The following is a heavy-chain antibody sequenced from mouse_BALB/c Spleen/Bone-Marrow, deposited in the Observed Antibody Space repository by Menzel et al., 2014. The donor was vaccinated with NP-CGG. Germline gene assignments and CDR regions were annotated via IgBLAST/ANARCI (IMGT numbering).Heavy chain of an antibody. CDR3: ARLGYYGGFAY. D-gene: IGHD2-3*01. CDR2: INPDSSTI. CDR1: GFDFSGFW. V-gene: IGHV4-1*02. J-gene: IGHJ3*01. Sequence: EVKVVESGGGLVQPGGSLKLSCAASGFDFSGFWMGWVRRAPGKGLEWIGEINPDSSTINYTPSLKDRFIISRDNAKNTLYLQMSKVRSEDTALYYCARLGYYGGFAYWGQGTLVTVSA.